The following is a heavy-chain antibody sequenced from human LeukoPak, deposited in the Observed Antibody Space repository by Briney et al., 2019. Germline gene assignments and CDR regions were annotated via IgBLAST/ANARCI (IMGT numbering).Heavy chain of an antibody. D-gene: IGHD6-13*01. CDR2: IYYSGST. CDR3: ASSRKIAAAPYYFDY. J-gene: IGHJ4*02. V-gene: IGHV4-59*12. Sequence: SETLSLTCTVSGGSISSYYWSWIRQPPGKGLEWIGYIYYSGSTNYNPSLKSRVTISVDTSKNQFSLKLSSVTAADTAVYYCASSRKIAAAPYYFDYWGQGTLVTVSS. CDR1: GGSISSYY.